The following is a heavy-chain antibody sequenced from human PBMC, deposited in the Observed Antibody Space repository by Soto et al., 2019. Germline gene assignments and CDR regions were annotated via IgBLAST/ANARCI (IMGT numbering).Heavy chain of an antibody. J-gene: IGHJ4*02. CDR3: AREKIVVGSGPEFQF. CDR2: ISYDGSTK. Sequence: QVQLVESGGGVVQPGRSLRLSCEASGFRFSGYGMHWLRQAPGKGLEGVTGISYDGSTKHYADSVKGRFTISRDNSNHTLFLQMNSLRPEDTAVYYCAREKIVVGSGPEFQFWGQGALVTVSS. D-gene: IGHD2-2*01. CDR1: GFRFSGYG. V-gene: IGHV3-30-3*01.